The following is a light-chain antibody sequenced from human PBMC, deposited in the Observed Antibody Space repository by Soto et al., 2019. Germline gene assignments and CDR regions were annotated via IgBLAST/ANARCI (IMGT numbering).Light chain of an antibody. CDR2: PAS. CDR3: QQSYSSPQMYT. J-gene: IGKJ2*01. CDR1: QGIGSY. Sequence: DIQLTQSPSFLSASVGDRVTITCRASQGIGSYLAWYQQKPGKAPALLIFPASTLQSGVPPRFSGSGSGTEFTLTISSLQPEDFATYYCQQSYSSPQMYTFGQGTRLEIE. V-gene: IGKV1-9*01.